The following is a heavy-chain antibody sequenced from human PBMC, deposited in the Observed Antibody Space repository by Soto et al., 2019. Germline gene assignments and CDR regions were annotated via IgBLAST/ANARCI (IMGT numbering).Heavy chain of an antibody. J-gene: IGHJ6*02. CDR2: ISGSGGST. CDR1: GFTFSSYA. D-gene: IGHD3-16*01. CDR3: AKGLGPLYYYGMDV. V-gene: IGHV3-23*01. Sequence: EVQLLESGGGLVQPGGSLRLSCAASGFTFSSYAMSWVRQAPGKGLEWVSAISGSGGSTYYADSVKGRFTISRDNSKNTLYLQMNSLRAEDTALYYCAKGLGPLYYYGMDVWGQGTTVTVSS.